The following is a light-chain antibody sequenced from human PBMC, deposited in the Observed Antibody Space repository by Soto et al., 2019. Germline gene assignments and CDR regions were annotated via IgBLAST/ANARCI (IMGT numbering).Light chain of an antibody. Sequence: DIQMTQSPSTLSASGGYRVTITCRASQSISSWLAWYQQKPGKAPKLLIYDASSLESGVPSRCSGSGSGTAFTLTSSSLQPDDFANYYCQQYNSYSWTCGQGTKVEIK. CDR2: DAS. CDR1: QSISSW. J-gene: IGKJ1*01. V-gene: IGKV1-5*01. CDR3: QQYNSYSWT.